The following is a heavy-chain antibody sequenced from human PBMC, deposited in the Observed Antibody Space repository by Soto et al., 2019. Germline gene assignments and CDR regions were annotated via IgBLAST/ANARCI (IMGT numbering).Heavy chain of an antibody. Sequence: SETLSLTCTVSGGSISSSSYYWGWIRQPPGKGLEWIGSIYYSGSTYYNPSLKSRVTISVDTSKNQFSLKLSSVTAADTAVYYCSHALPTKSTSSRGYYFDYRGQGTLVTVSS. CDR1: GGSISSSSYY. CDR2: IYYSGST. D-gene: IGHD2-2*01. CDR3: SHALPTKSTSSRGYYFDY. V-gene: IGHV4-39*01. J-gene: IGHJ4*02.